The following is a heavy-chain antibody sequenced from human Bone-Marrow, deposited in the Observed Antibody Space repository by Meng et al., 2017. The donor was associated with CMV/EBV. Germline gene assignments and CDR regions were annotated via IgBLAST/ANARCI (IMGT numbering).Heavy chain of an antibody. Sequence: GGSLRLSCAASGFTFSSYGMHWVCQAPGKGLEWVAFIRYDGSNKYYADSVKGRFTISRDNSKNTLYLQMNSLRAEDTAVYYCARQDYGDYDYLGDAFDIWGQGTRVTVSS. V-gene: IGHV3-30*02. D-gene: IGHD4-17*01. CDR1: GFTFSSYG. CDR2: IRYDGSNK. CDR3: ARQDYGDYDYLGDAFDI. J-gene: IGHJ3*02.